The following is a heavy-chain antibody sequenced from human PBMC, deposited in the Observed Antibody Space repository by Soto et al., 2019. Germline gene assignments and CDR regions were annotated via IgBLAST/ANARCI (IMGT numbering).Heavy chain of an antibody. V-gene: IGHV3-15*01. D-gene: IGHD1-1*01. CDR1: GFTFSNAW. Sequence: EVQLVESGGGLVKPGGSLRLSCAASGFTFSNAWMSWVRQAPGKGLEWVGRIKSKTDGGTTDYAAPVKGRFTISRDDSKNTLYLQMNSLKTEDTAVYYCTTFFGNSRYYYYYYMDVWGKGTTVTVSS. CDR2: IKSKTDGGTT. CDR3: TTFFGNSRYYYYYYMDV. J-gene: IGHJ6*03.